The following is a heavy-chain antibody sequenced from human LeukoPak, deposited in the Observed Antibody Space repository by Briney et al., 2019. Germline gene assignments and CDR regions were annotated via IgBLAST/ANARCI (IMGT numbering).Heavy chain of an antibody. V-gene: IGHV1-18*01. J-gene: IGHJ5*02. Sequence: ASVKVSCKASGYTFTRYGISWVRQAPGQGLEWMGWISAYNGNTNYAQKLQGRVTMTTDTSMSTAYMELRSLRSDDTAVYYCARTALSSWYFSARFDPWGQGTLVTVSS. CDR2: ISAYNGNT. CDR3: ARTALSSWYFSARFDP. CDR1: GYTFTRYG. D-gene: IGHD6-13*01.